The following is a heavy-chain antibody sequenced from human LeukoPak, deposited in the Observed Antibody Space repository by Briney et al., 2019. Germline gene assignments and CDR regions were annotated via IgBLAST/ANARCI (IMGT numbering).Heavy chain of an antibody. V-gene: IGHV3-21*01. J-gene: IGHJ4*02. D-gene: IGHD3/OR15-3a*01. CDR1: GFTFSSYT. CDR3: VRDLVWDTGRVDY. CDR2: ISTSSSYI. Sequence: GGSLRLSCAASGFTFSSYTMNWVRQAPGKGLEWVSSISTSSSYIYYADSVKGRFTISRDNAKNSLFLQMNSLRDEDTATYYCVRDLVWDTGRVDYWGQGTLVTVSS.